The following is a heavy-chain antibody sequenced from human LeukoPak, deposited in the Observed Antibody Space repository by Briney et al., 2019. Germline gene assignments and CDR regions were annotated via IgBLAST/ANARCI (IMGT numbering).Heavy chain of an antibody. CDR2: INTKTANP. V-gene: IGHV7-4-1*02. J-gene: IGHJ6*02. CDR3: ARVAGFGERGMDV. CDR1: GYQFISYT. D-gene: IGHD3-10*01. Sequence: GASVKVSCKASGYQFISYTMSWARQAPGQGLEWMGWINTKTANPTYAQDFTGRFVFSLDTSVSTAYLQISGLKAGDTAVYYCARVAGFGERGMDVWGQGTTVTVSS.